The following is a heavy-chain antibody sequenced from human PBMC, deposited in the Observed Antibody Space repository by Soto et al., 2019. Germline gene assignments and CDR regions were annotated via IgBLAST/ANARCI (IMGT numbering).Heavy chain of an antibody. CDR2: ISYDGSNK. CDR3: AKDHYTVTGNYWYFDL. Sequence: QVQLVESGGGVVQPGRSLRLSYAASGFTFSSYGMHWVRQAPGKGLEWVAVISYDGSNKYYADSVKGRFTISRDNSKNTLYLQMNSLRAEDTAVYYCAKDHYTVTGNYWYFDLWGRGTLVTVSS. CDR1: GFTFSSYG. V-gene: IGHV3-30*18. J-gene: IGHJ2*01. D-gene: IGHD4-17*01.